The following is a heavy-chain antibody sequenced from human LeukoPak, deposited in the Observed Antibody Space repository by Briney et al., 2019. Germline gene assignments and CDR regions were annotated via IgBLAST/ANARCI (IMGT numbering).Heavy chain of an antibody. CDR3: ARGGGNRGTYYDILTGPPRDNWFDP. CDR1: GGSFSGYY. D-gene: IGHD3-9*01. Sequence: KPSETLSLTCAVYGGSFSGYYWSWIRQPPGKGLEWIGEIKHSGSTNYNPSLKSRVTISVDTSKNQFSLKLSSVTAADTAVYYCARGGGNRGTYYDILTGPPRDNWFDPWGQGTLVTVSS. V-gene: IGHV4-34*01. CDR2: IKHSGST. J-gene: IGHJ5*02.